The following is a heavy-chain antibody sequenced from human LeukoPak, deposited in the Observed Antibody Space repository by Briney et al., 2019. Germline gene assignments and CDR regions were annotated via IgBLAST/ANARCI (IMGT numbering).Heavy chain of an antibody. D-gene: IGHD4-17*01. V-gene: IGHV4-4*07. CDR2: IYTSGST. CDR1: GGSISSYY. CDR3: ARGVNGDFQSWGYFDY. J-gene: IGHJ4*02. Sequence: SETLSLTCTVSGGSISSYYWSWIRQPAGKGLEWIGRIYTSGSTNYNPSLKSRVTISVDTSKNQFSLKLSSLTAADTAVYYCARGVNGDFQSWGYFDYWGQGTLVTVSS.